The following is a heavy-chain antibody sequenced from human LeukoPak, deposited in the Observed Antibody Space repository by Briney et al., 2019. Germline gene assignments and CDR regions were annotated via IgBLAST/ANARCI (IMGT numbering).Heavy chain of an antibody. Sequence: GGSLRLSCAASGFTFNTAWMNWVRQAPGKGLEWVGRIKSKTDGGTTDYAAPVKGRFTISRDDSKNTLYLQMNSLKTEDTAVYYCTIEARGFGENLYWGQGTLVTVSS. V-gene: IGHV3-15*07. CDR1: GFTFNTAW. CDR3: TIEARGFGENLY. J-gene: IGHJ4*02. D-gene: IGHD3-10*01. CDR2: IKSKTDGGTT.